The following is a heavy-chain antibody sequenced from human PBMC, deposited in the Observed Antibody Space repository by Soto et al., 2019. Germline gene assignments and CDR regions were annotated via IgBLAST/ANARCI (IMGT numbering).Heavy chain of an antibody. V-gene: IGHV3-33*01. J-gene: IGHJ6*02. Sequence: QVQLVESGGGVVQPGRSLRLSCAASGFTFSSYGMHWVRQAPGKGLEWVAVIWYDGSNKYYADSVKGRFTISRDNSKNSLYLQMNSLRAEDTAVYYCARDRVITRVRGPAYNYYGMDVWGQGTTVTVSS. CDR1: GFTFSSYG. CDR3: ARDRVITRVRGPAYNYYGMDV. CDR2: IWYDGSNK. D-gene: IGHD3-10*01.